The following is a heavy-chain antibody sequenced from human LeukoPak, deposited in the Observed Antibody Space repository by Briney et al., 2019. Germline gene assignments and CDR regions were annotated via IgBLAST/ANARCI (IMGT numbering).Heavy chain of an antibody. J-gene: IGHJ6*03. CDR1: GFTFSSYA. D-gene: IGHD3-10*01. CDR2: FSGSGGST. Sequence: GGSLRLPCAASGFTFSSYAMSWVRQAPGKGLEWVSAFSGSGGSTYYADSVKGRFTISRDNSKNTLYLQMNSLRAEDTAVYSCARVTLWGSGSYLAYYYMDVWGKGTTVTVPS. V-gene: IGHV3-23*01. CDR3: ARVTLWGSGSYLAYYYMDV.